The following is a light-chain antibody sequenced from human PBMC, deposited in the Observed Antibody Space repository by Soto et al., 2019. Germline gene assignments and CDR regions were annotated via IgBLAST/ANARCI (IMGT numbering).Light chain of an antibody. CDR2: GAS. CDR3: QQYNNWWT. J-gene: IGKJ1*01. Sequence: EIVMTQSPATLSVSPGERATLSCRASQSVSSNLAWYQQKPGQAPRLLIYGASTRATGIPARFSGSGSGTEFTLTISSLHSEDLDVYYXQQYNNWWTFGQGTKVDIK. V-gene: IGKV3-15*01. CDR1: QSVSSN.